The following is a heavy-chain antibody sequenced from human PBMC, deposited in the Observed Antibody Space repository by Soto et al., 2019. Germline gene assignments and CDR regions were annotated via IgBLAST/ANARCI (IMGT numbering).Heavy chain of an antibody. CDR3: VRGNPRNDY. Sequence: EVQLLESGGGLVQPGGSLRLSCVASGFTFNIYWMHWIRQVPGKGLIWVSRMNGDGRITTYADSVVGRFTIPRANSNKSLYLQMNNLRADDTAHYYCVRGNPRNDYCGPGTLVTVSS. CDR2: MNGDGRIT. D-gene: IGHD1-1*01. J-gene: IGHJ4*02. CDR1: GFTFNIYW. V-gene: IGHV3-74*01.